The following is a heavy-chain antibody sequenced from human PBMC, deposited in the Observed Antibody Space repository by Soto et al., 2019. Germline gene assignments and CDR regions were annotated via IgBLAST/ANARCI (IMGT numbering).Heavy chain of an antibody. D-gene: IGHD7-27*01. CDR3: ARERKTNFYHPLGYYYYYSVMDV. V-gene: IGHV1-46*01. Sequence: ASVKVSCKASGYTFTSYYMHWVRQAPGQGLEWMGIINPSGGSTSYAQKFQGRVTMTRDTSISTAYMELSRLRSDDTAVYYCARERKTNFYHPLGYYYYYSVMDVWGQGTTVPISS. CDR2: INPSGGST. J-gene: IGHJ6*02. CDR1: GYTFTSYY.